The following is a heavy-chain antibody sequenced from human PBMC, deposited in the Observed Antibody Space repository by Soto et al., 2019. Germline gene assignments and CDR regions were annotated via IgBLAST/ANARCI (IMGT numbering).Heavy chain of an antibody. CDR2: ISYSGLT. J-gene: IGHJ5*02. Sequence: QEQLQESGPGLVKPSETLSLTCTVSGGFVRHSYWAWIRQTPGKGLDWIGSISYSGLTTYNPPLRSRVTMSIDTSKNQFSLKVTSATAADTAVYYCARKSDQLLWGNWFDPWGQGTLVTVSS. CDR1: GGFVRHSY. CDR3: ARKSDQLLWGNWFDP. V-gene: IGHV4-59*02. D-gene: IGHD2-2*01.